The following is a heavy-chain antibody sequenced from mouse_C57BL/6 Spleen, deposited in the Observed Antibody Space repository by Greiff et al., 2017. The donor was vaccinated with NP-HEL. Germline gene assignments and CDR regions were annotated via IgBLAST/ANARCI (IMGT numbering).Heavy chain of an antibody. Sequence: EVQVVESGGGLVQPGGSLKLSCAASGFTFSDYYMYWVRQTPEKRLEWVAYISNGGGSTYYPDTVKGRFTISRDNAKNTLYLQMSRLKSEDTAMYYCARPPIYDGYYSSYYAMDYWGQGTSVTVSS. CDR3: ARPPIYDGYYSSYYAMDY. CDR1: GFTFSDYY. J-gene: IGHJ4*01. CDR2: ISNGGGST. V-gene: IGHV5-12*01. D-gene: IGHD2-3*01.